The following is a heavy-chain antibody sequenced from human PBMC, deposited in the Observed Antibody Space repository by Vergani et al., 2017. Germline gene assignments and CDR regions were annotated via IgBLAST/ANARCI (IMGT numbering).Heavy chain of an antibody. CDR1: GFTFSSYA. J-gene: IGHJ6*03. Sequence: EVQLLESGGGLVQPGGSLRLSCAASGFTFSSYAMSWVRQAPGKGLEWVSAISGSGGSTYYADSVKGRFTISRDNSKNTLYLQMNSLRAEDTAVYYCARSPEGSSSSGDYYYYYYMDVWGKGTTVTVSS. CDR3: ARSPEGSSSSGDYYYYYYMDV. CDR2: ISGSGGST. D-gene: IGHD6-6*01. V-gene: IGHV3-23*01.